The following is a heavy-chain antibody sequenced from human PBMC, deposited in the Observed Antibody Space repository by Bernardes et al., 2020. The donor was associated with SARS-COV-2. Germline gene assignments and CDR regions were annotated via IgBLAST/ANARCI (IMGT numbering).Heavy chain of an antibody. J-gene: IGHJ4*02. CDR3: ARPSYYYDSSAYDPIYYFDS. CDR1: GFTFADSW. CDR2: IYAGNSDT. Sequence: GESLKISCSGSGFTFADSWIAWVRQMPGKGLEYMGIIYAGNSDTRYTPSLRGQVTISADWFTNTAYLQWSSLKASDTAMYYCARPSYYYDSSAYDPIYYFDSWGQGTLVTVSS. D-gene: IGHD3-22*01. V-gene: IGHV5-51*01.